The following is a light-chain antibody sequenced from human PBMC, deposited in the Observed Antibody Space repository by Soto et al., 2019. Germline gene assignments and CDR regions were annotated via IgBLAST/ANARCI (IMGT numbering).Light chain of an antibody. J-gene: IGLJ2*01. Sequence: YELTQPPSVSVSPGQTASITCSGDRLGDKYACWYQQKPGQSPVLVIYQDSKRPSGIPERFSGSNSGNTATLTISGTQAMDEADYYCQAWDSSTVVFGGGTKVTVL. V-gene: IGLV3-1*01. CDR2: QDS. CDR3: QAWDSSTVV. CDR1: RLGDKY.